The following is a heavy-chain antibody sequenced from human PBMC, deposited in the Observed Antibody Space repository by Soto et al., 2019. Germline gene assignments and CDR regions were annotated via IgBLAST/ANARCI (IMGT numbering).Heavy chain of an antibody. CDR3: AREGPIFGVVIHNWFDP. V-gene: IGHV3-48*03. D-gene: IGHD3-3*01. CDR2: ISSSGSTI. J-gene: IGHJ5*02. Sequence: PGGSLRLSCAASGFTFSSYEMNWVRQAPGKGLEWVSYISSSGSTIYYADSVKGRFTISRDNAKNSPYLQMNSLRAEDTAVYYCAREGPIFGVVIHNWFDPWGQGTLVTVS. CDR1: GFTFSSYE.